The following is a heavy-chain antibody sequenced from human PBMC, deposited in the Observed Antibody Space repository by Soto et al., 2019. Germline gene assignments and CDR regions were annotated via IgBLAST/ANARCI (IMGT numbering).Heavy chain of an antibody. V-gene: IGHV3-7*03. Sequence: ASVKVSCAASGFTFSSYWMSWVRQAPGKGLEWVANIRQDGSEKYYVDTVKGRFTISRDNPKNSLYLQMNSLRAEDTAVYYCARTKLRNTYYYDSSGYSEFGFDYWGQGTLVTVS. CDR3: ARTKLRNTYYYDSSGYSEFGFDY. CDR2: IRQDGSEK. J-gene: IGHJ4*02. D-gene: IGHD3-22*01. CDR1: GFTFSSYW.